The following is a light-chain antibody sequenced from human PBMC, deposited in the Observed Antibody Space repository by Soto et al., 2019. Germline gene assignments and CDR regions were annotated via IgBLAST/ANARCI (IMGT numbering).Light chain of an antibody. V-gene: IGKV3-20*01. CDR1: QSVSSSF. J-gene: IGKJ2*01. Sequence: EIVLTQSPGTLSLSPGERATLSCRASQSVSSSFIAWYQHKPGQAPRLLIYGASSRATGIPDRFSGSGSGTDFTLTISRLEPEDFAVYFCQQYGSSPPHTFGQGTKVDNK. CDR2: GAS. CDR3: QQYGSSPPHT.